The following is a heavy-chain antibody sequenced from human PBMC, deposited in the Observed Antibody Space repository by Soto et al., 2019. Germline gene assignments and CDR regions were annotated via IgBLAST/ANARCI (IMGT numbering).Heavy chain of an antibody. Sequence: GGSLRLSCAASGFTFSSYSMNWVRQAPGKGLEWVSYISSSSTIYYADSVKGRFTISRDNAKNSLYLQMNSLRDEDTAVYYCARDATPRSPRLDNYFDYWGQGTLVTVSS. CDR2: ISSSSTI. V-gene: IGHV3-48*02. CDR3: ARDATPRSPRLDNYFDY. J-gene: IGHJ4*02. CDR1: GFTFSSYS.